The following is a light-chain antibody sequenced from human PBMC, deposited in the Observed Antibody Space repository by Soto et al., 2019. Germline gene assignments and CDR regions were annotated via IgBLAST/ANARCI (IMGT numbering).Light chain of an antibody. CDR2: NVY. CDR3: SAYTVSRTYV. J-gene: IGLJ1*01. CDR1: GSDVGTYNF. V-gene: IGLV2-14*03. Sequence: QSALTQPASVSGSPGQSITISCTGTGSDVGTYNFVSWHQQHPGKAPKLMIYNVYDRPSGISYRFSGSKSGNTASLTISGLQGEDEADYYCSAYTVSRTYVFGTGTKVTVL.